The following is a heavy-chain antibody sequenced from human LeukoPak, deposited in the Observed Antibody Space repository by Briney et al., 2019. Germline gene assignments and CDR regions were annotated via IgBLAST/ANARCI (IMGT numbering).Heavy chain of an antibody. V-gene: IGHV4-38-2*02. Sequence: NPSETLSLTCTVSGYSISSGYYWGWIRQPPGKGLEWIGSIYHSGSTYYNPSLKSRVTMSVDTSKNQFSLKLSSVTAADTAVYYCARLNPASAHTTFDYWGQGTLVTVSS. CDR3: ARLNPASAHTTFDY. J-gene: IGHJ4*02. D-gene: IGHD1-1*01. CDR2: IYHSGST. CDR1: GYSISSGYY.